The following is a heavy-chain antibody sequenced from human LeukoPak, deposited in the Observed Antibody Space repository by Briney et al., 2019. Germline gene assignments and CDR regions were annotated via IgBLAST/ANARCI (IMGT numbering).Heavy chain of an antibody. D-gene: IGHD6-13*01. CDR2: IWYDGSNK. V-gene: IGHV3-33*01. CDR1: GFTFNSYG. Sequence: PGGSLRLSCAASGFTFNSYGMHWVGQAPGKGLEWVAVIWYDGSNKYYADSVKGRFTISRDNSKNTLYLQMNSLRAEDTAVYYCARDLFRAAAGKRAYYYGMDVWGKGTTVTVSS. J-gene: IGHJ6*04. CDR3: ARDLFRAAAGKRAYYYGMDV.